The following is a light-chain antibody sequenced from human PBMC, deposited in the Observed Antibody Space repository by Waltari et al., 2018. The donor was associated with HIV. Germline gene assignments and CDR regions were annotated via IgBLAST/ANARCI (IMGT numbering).Light chain of an antibody. CDR2: SNN. Sequence: QSLLTQPPSASGTPGQRVTISCSGSSSNIGSYTANWYQQLPGTAPKLLIYSNNQRPSGVPYRFSGSKSGTSASLAISGLQSEDEADYYCAARDDSLNGWVFGGGTKLTVL. CDR1: SSNIGSYT. V-gene: IGLV1-44*01. CDR3: AARDDSLNGWV. J-gene: IGLJ3*02.